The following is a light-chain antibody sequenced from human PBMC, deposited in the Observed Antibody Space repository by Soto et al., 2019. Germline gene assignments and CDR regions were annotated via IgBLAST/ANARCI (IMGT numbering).Light chain of an antibody. J-gene: IGKJ2*01. CDR2: GAS. Sequence: EIVLTQSPGTLSLSPGERTTLSCRASQSVSLNYLAWYQQKPGQTPRLLIYGASNRATGIPDRFSAGGSGTDFTLTITSLEPEGLAVYYCQQYGSSPYTFGQGTKVEIK. V-gene: IGKV3-20*01. CDR1: QSVSLNY. CDR3: QQYGSSPYT.